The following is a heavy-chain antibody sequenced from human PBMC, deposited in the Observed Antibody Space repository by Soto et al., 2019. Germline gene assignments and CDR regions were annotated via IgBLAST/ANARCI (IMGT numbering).Heavy chain of an antibody. Sequence: EVQLLESGGGLVQPGGSLKLSCAVSGFSFSNNVIGWVRQTPGRGLEWVTSIGLSGGATSYADSVRGRFTISRDNSKNTLYLQMNSLRAEDTAVYYCARDPTKGYCGGDCYWDYWGQGTLVTVSS. CDR1: GFSFSNNV. CDR3: ARDPTKGYCGGDCYWDY. CDR2: IGLSGGAT. J-gene: IGHJ4*02. V-gene: IGHV3-23*01. D-gene: IGHD2-21*02.